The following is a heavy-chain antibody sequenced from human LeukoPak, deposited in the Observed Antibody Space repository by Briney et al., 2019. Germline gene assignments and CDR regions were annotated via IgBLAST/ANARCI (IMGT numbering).Heavy chain of an antibody. D-gene: IGHD3-22*01. Sequence: PGGSLRLSCAASGFTFSDYYMSWIRQAPGKGLEWVSYISSSGSTIYYADSVKGRFTTSRDNAKNSLYLQMNSLRAEDTAVYYCSVPGYYDSSGYYYYFDYWGQGTLVTVSS. CDR1: GFTFSDYY. V-gene: IGHV3-11*04. CDR2: ISSSGSTI. CDR3: SVPGYYDSSGYYYYFDY. J-gene: IGHJ4*02.